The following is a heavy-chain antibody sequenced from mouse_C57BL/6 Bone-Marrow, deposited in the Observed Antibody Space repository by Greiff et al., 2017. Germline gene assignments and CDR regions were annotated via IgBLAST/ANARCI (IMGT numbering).Heavy chain of an antibody. V-gene: IGHV5-16*01. CDR1: GFTFSDYY. D-gene: IGHD2-2*01. CDR3: ARYGYGFDY. J-gene: IGHJ2*01. CDR2: INYDGSST. Sequence: EVQLVESEGGLVQPGSSMKLSCTASGFTFSDYYMAWVRQVPEKGLEWVANINYDGSSTYYLDSLKSRFIISRDNAKNILYLQMSSLKSEDTATYYCARYGYGFDYWGQGTTLTVSS.